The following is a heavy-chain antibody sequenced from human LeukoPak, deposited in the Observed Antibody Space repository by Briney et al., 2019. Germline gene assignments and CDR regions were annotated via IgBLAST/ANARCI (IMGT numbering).Heavy chain of an antibody. CDR3: ARDLWELPGGYYFDY. Sequence: GGSLRLSCAASGFTFTTYWMGWVRQAPGKGLEWVANIKQDGSEKYYVDSVKGRFTISRDNAKNSLYLQMNSLRAEDTAVYYCARDLWELPGGYYFDYWGQGTLVTVSS. CDR1: GFTFTTYW. D-gene: IGHD1-26*01. CDR2: IKQDGSEK. J-gene: IGHJ4*02. V-gene: IGHV3-7*01.